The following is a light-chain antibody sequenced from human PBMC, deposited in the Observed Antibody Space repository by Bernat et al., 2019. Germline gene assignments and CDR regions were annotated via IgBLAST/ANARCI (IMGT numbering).Light chain of an antibody. Sequence: QAGLTQPPSVSKGLRQTAILTCTGNSNNVGNQGAAWLQQHQGHPPKLLSYRNNNRPSGISERLSASRSGNTASLTITGLQPEDEADYYCSAWDSSLSAWVFGGGTKLTV. J-gene: IGLJ3*02. CDR3: SAWDSSLSAWV. CDR1: SNNVGNQG. V-gene: IGLV10-54*01. CDR2: RNN.